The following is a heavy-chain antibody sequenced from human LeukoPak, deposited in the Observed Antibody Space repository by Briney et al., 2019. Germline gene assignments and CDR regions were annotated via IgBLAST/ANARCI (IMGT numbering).Heavy chain of an antibody. V-gene: IGHV3-11*01. D-gene: IGHD3-22*01. CDR3: ARAVKYFYDSSGPYLDY. CDR2: ISNTGSTT. J-gene: IGHJ4*02. Sequence: GGSLRLSCAASGFTLSDYYMSWIRQAPGKGLESVSYISNTGSTTHYADSVKGRFTVSRDNAKNSLYLQMNSLRAEDTAVYYSARAVKYFYDSSGPYLDYWGQGTLIAVSS. CDR1: GFTLSDYY.